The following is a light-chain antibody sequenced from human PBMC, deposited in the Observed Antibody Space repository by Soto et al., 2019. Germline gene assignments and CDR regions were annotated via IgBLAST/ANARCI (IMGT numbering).Light chain of an antibody. V-gene: IGKV3-20*01. CDR1: QSVSSSY. J-gene: IGKJ1*01. CDR2: GAS. Sequence: GVTPCLGSVSDGPGEMATLSRRASQSVSSSYLAWYQQKPGQGPRLLIYGASSRATGTPDSVSGRGSGTDFSPTIHRLEPEDFALYYCQKDGSPPQTLGQGTKV. CDR3: QKDGSPPQT.